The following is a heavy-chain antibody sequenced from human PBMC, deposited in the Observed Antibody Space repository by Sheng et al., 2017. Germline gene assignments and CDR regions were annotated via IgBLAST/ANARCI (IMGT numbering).Heavy chain of an antibody. CDR2: IRSKAYGGTT. J-gene: IGHJ6*03. CDR1: GFTFGDYA. V-gene: IGHV3-49*03. D-gene: IGHD3-3*01. CDR3: TREAVYDFWSGYSYYYYYMDV. Sequence: EVQLVESGGGLVQPGRSLRLSCTASGFTFGDYAMSWFRQAPGKGLEWVGFIRSKAYGGTTEYAASVKGRFTISRDDSKSIAYLQMNSLKTEDTAVYYCTREAVYDFWSGYSYYYYYMDVWGKGTTVTVSS.